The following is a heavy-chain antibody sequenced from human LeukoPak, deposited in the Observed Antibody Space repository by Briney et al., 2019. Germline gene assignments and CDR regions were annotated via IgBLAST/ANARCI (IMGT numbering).Heavy chain of an antibody. J-gene: IGHJ4*02. CDR1: GFTFSTST. D-gene: IGHD6-19*01. Sequence: GGSLRLSCAASGFTFSTSTMHWVRQAPGKGLGWVAVISYDGSNTNYADSVKGRFTVSRDNAKNSLYLQMNRLRAEDTAVYYCARGGWLGKPQRVDYWGQGTLVTVSS. V-gene: IGHV3-30-3*01. CDR2: ISYDGSNT. CDR3: ARGGWLGKPQRVDY.